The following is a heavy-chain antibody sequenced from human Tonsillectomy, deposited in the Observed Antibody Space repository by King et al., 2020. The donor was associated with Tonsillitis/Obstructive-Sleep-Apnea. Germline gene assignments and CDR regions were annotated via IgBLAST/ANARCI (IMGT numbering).Heavy chain of an antibody. Sequence: TLKESGPTLVKPTQTLTLTCSFSGFSLNTTKMGVGWIRQPPGKALEWLALIYWDDDKRYSPSLNSRLTINKDTSKNQVVLTMTNMDPVDTATYYCAHTTMVTGLAYWGQGTLVTVSS. CDR2: IYWDDDK. CDR1: GFSLNTTKMG. CDR3: AHTTMVTGLAY. V-gene: IGHV2-5*02. J-gene: IGHJ4*02. D-gene: IGHD4-17*01.